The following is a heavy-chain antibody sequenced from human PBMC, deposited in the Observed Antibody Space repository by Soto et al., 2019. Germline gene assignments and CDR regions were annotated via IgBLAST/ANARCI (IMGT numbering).Heavy chain of an antibody. CDR3: ARLNWNDVYYYYMDV. V-gene: IGHV4-59*01. J-gene: IGHJ6*03. CDR1: GGSISSYY. D-gene: IGHD1-1*01. CDR2: IYYSGST. Sequence: QVQLQESGPGLVKPSETLSLTCTVSGGSISSYYWSWIRQPPGKGLEWIGYIYYSGSTNYNPSLKSRVTISVDTSKNQFSLKLSSVTAADTAVYYCARLNWNDVYYYYMDVWGKGTTVTVSS.